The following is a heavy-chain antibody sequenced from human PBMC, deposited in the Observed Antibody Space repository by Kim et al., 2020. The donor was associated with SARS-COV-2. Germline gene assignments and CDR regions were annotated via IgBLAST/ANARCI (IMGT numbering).Heavy chain of an antibody. J-gene: IGHJ4*02. CDR3: AKSSRATGVEVAGRFAY. CDR1: GFTFSSYG. V-gene: IGHV3-30*18. Sequence: GGSLRLSCAASGFTFSSYGMHWVRQAPGKGLEWVAVISYDGSTKYYAASVKGRFTISRDNSKTTMYLQMNRLRAEDTALYYCAKSSRATGVEVAGRFAYWGQGTPVTVSS. D-gene: IGHD6-19*01. CDR2: ISYDGSTK.